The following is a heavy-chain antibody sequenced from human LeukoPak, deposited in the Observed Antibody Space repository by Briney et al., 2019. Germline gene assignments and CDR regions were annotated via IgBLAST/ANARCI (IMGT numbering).Heavy chain of an antibody. V-gene: IGHV4-31*03. Sequence: SETLSLTCTVSGGSISSGGYYWSWIRQHPGKGLEWIGYIYYSGSTYYNPSLKSRVTISVDTSRGQFSLMLSSVTAADTAIYYCARHSFARPFDSWGQGTLVTVSS. J-gene: IGHJ4*02. CDR1: GGSISSGGYY. CDR3: ARHSFARPFDS. CDR2: IYYSGST. D-gene: IGHD6-6*01.